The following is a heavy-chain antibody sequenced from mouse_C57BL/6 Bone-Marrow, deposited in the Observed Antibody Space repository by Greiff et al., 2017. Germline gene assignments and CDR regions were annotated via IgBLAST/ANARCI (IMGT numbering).Heavy chain of an antibody. D-gene: IGHD2-4*01. CDR3: AIYDYDDWYFDV. CDR2: INYDGSST. Sequence: EVQRVESEGGLVQPGRSLKLSCTASGFTFSDYYMAWVRQVPEKGLEWVANINYDGSSTYYLDSLKSRFIISRDNAKNILYLQMSSLKSEDTATYYCAIYDYDDWYFDVWGTGTTVTVSS. CDR1: GFTFSDYY. J-gene: IGHJ1*03. V-gene: IGHV5-16*01.